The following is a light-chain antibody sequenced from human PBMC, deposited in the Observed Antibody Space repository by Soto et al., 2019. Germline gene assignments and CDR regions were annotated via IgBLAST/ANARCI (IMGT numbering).Light chain of an antibody. J-gene: IGKJ4*01. CDR2: GAS. Sequence: EIVLTQSPGALSLSPGERATLSCRASQSVSSRNLAWYQQNLGQAPRLLIYGASRRATGIPDRFSGSGSGTDFTLTISRLEPEDGAVYYCQHFDNSARLTFGGGTKVEI. CDR1: QSVSSRN. V-gene: IGKV3-20*01. CDR3: QHFDNSARLT.